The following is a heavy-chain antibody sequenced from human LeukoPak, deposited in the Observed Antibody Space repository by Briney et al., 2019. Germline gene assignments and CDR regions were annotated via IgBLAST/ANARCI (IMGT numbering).Heavy chain of an antibody. CDR2: IHPSGML. J-gene: IGHJ4*02. D-gene: IGHD3-22*01. CDR1: GASFNSDDQY. CDR3: SRGLDSRKLGY. Sequence: SETLSLTCTVSGASFNSDDQYWNWIRQSPGKGLEWIGSIHPSGMLYNNPSLESRVTMSRDTSKNQFSLNLNSVTAADTAVYFCSRGLDSRKLGYWGLGILVTVSS. V-gene: IGHV4-31*03.